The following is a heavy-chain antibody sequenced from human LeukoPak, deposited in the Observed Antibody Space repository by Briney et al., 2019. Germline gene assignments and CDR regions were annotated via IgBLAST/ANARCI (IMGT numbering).Heavy chain of an antibody. CDR3: AKVGSTSCYLCYYYYYYMDV. Sequence: PGGSLRLSCAASGFTFSSYVMHWVRQAPGKGLEWVAIISYGGSNEYYADSVKGRFTISRDNSKNTLYLQMNSLRAEDTAVYYCAKVGSTSCYLCYYYYYYMDVWGKGTTVTISS. CDR1: GFTFSSYV. D-gene: IGHD2-2*01. J-gene: IGHJ6*03. CDR2: ISYGGSNE. V-gene: IGHV3-30*04.